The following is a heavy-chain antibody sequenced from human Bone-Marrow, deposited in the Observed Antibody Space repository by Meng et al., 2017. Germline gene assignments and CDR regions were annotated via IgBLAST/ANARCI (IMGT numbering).Heavy chain of an antibody. V-gene: IGHV4-34*01. D-gene: IGHD2-15*01. CDR2: INHSGST. CDR3: ARGRVVAATNPKFDY. CDR1: GGSFSGYY. Sequence: LQQWGEGLLKPSETLSLTCAVYGGSFSGYYWSWIRQPPGKGLEWIGEINHSGSTNYNPSLKSRVTISVDTSKNQFSLKLSSVTAADTAVYYCARGRVVAATNPKFDYWGQGTLVTVSS. J-gene: IGHJ4*02.